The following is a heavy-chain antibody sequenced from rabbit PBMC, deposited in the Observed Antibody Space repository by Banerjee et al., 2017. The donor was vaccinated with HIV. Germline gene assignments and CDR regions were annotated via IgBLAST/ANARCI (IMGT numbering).Heavy chain of an antibody. D-gene: IGHD2-1*01. Sequence: QSLEESGGDLVKPGASLTLTCTASGFSFSSNYWICWVRQAPGKGLEWIACIHTGSGSAYYASWAKGRFTISKTSSTTVTLQMTSLTAADTATYFCARDTYDYGGYAALDLWGPGTLVTVS. CDR2: IHTGSGSA. V-gene: IGHV1S40*01. CDR1: GFSFSSNYW. J-gene: IGHJ4*01. CDR3: ARDTYDYGGYAALDL.